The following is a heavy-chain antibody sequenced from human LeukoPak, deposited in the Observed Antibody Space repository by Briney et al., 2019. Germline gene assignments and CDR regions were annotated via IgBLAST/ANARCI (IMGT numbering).Heavy chain of an antibody. CDR1: GFTFSSYA. V-gene: IGHV3-23*01. Sequence: GRSLRLSCAASGFTFSSYAMSWVRQAPGKGLEWVSAISGSGGSTYYADSVKGRFTISRDNSKNTLYLQMNSLRAEDTAVYYCAKDRSSGWRGDYWGQGTLVTVSS. J-gene: IGHJ4*02. CDR3: AKDRSSGWRGDY. D-gene: IGHD6-19*01. CDR2: ISGSGGST.